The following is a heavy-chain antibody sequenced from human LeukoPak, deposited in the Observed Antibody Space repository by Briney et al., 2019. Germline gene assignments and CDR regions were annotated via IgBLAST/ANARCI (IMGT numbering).Heavy chain of an antibody. CDR1: GYPFTSYN. CDR3: WGGGWKKPFDY. J-gene: IGHJ4*02. CDR2: MNTNSGNT. Sequence: GASVKVSCKASGYPFTSYNVNWVRQATGQGLEWMGWMNTNSGNTGYSQNFQGRVTMTRDTSISTAYMELSSLMSEDTAVYYCWGGGWKKPFDYWGQGTLVTVSS. V-gene: IGHV1-8*01. D-gene: IGHD2-21*01.